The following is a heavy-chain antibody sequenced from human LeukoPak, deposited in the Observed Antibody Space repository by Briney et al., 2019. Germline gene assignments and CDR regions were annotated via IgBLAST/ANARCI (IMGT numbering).Heavy chain of an antibody. Sequence: GGSLRLSCVASRFTFNKYYMSWVRQAPGKGLQWVANINPDGSEKYYVDSVKGRFTISRDNSKNTLYLQMNSLRAEDTAVYYCAKTGDSVIVVVITKGYYFDYWGQGTLVTVSS. CDR3: AKTGDSVIVVVITKGYYFDY. CDR2: INPDGSEK. J-gene: IGHJ4*02. CDR1: RFTFNKYY. D-gene: IGHD3-22*01. V-gene: IGHV3-7*03.